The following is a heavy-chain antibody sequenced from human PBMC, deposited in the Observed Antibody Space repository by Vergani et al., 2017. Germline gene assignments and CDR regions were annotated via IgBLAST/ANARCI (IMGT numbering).Heavy chain of an antibody. CDR2: IHPADSDT. CDR3: ARLYGRDSSGSKYFDY. D-gene: IGHD3-22*01. CDR1: GYSFTNYW. Sequence: EVQLVQSGAEVKKPGESLKISCQISGYSFTNYWIGWVRQMPGKGLEWMGIIHPADSDTRYSPSFQGQVTFSVDKSISTAYLQRSSLRASDSAMYYCARLYGRDSSGSKYFDYWVQGTLVTVSS. J-gene: IGHJ4*02. V-gene: IGHV5-51*01.